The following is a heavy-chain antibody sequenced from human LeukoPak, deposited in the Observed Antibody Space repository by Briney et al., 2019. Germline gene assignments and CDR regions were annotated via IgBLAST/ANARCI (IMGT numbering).Heavy chain of an antibody. CDR2: IKQGGSEK. J-gene: IGHJ5*02. D-gene: IGHD2-2*01. CDR1: GFTYSCYW. Sequence: PGGSVTLSCAASGFTYSCYWMSWLRQAPGMARVGVANIKQGGSEKYYVDSVKGRFTISRDNAKNSLYLQMNSLKAEDTAVYCCARDDCSSISCYHNWFDPWGQGTLVTVSS. CDR3: ARDDCSSISCYHNWFDP. V-gene: IGHV3-7*01.